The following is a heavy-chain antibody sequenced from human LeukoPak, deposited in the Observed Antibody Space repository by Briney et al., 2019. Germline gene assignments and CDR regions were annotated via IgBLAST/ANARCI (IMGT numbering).Heavy chain of an antibody. CDR3: AGVYGDYVIAAFDI. CDR2: IYYSGST. D-gene: IGHD4-17*01. V-gene: IGHV4-39*01. J-gene: IGHJ3*02. Sequence: SGTLSLTCSVSGGSISSSAYHWGWIRQPPGKGLEWVGSIYYSGSTYYNLSLKSRVTIYVDKSKNQFSLKLSSVTAADTAVYYCAGVYGDYVIAAFDIWGQGTMVTVSS. CDR1: GGSISSSAYH.